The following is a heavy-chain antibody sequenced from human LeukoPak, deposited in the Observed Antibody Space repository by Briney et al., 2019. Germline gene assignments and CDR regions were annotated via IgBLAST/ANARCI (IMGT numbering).Heavy chain of an antibody. CDR1: GFTFSSYG. CDR3: ARDSSNDDYYYYYMDV. CDR2: IWYDGSNK. Sequence: TGGSLRLSCAASGFTFSSYGMHWVRQAPGKGLEWVAVIWYDGSNKYYADSVKGRFTISRDNSKNTLYLQINSLRAEDTAVYYCARDSSNDDYYYYYMDVWGKGTTVTVSS. J-gene: IGHJ6*03. V-gene: IGHV3-33*01.